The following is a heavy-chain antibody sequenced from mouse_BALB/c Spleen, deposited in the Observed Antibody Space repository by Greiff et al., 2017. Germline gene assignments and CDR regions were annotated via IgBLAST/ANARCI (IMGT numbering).Heavy chain of an antibody. CDR1: GYTFTSYW. D-gene: IGHD2-14*01. Sequence: QVQLQQPGAELVKPGASVKLSCKASGYTFTSYWMHWVKQRPGQGLEWIGEINPSNGRTNYNEKFKSKATLTVDKSSSTAYMQLSSLTSEDSAVYYCARRVYYRGGYWGQGTTHTVSS. CDR2: INPSNGRT. J-gene: IGHJ2*01. CDR3: ARRVYYRGGY. V-gene: IGHV1S81*02.